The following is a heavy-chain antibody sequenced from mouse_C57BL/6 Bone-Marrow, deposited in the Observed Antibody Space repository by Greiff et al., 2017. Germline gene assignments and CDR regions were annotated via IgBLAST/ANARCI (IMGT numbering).Heavy chain of an antibody. CDR3: ARCWCSIFDY. Sequence: QVQLKQSGAELARPGASVKLSCKASGYTFTSYGISWVKQRTGQGLEWIGEIYPRSGNTYYNEKFKGKATLTADTSSSTAYLETRHLTSEDAAVYFCARCWCSIFDYWGQGTTLTVSS. CDR1: GYTFTSYG. V-gene: IGHV1-81*01. CDR2: IYPRSGNT. D-gene: IGHD1-1*01. J-gene: IGHJ2*01.